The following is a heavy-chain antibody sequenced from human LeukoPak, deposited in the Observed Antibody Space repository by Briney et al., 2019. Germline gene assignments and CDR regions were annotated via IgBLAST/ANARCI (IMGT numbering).Heavy chain of an antibody. V-gene: IGHV4-34*01. CDR1: GGSFSDYY. CDR3: ARRGYTYGWGWFDP. Sequence: PSETLSLTCGVYGGSFSDYYWSWIRQPPGKGLEWIGEINHSGSTNYNPSLKSRVTISVDTSKDQFSLKVNSVTAADTAVYYCARRGYTYGWGWFDPWGQGTLVTVSS. J-gene: IGHJ5*02. CDR2: INHSGST. D-gene: IGHD5-18*01.